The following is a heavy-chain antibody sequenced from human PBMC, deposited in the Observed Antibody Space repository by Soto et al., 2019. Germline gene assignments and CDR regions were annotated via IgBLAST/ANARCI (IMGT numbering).Heavy chain of an antibody. CDR3: ASGRSSGSYYLLDY. D-gene: IGHD3-10*01. V-gene: IGHV1-8*01. J-gene: IGHJ4*02. CDR2: INPNSGNI. CDR1: GNTFTSYD. Sequence: QVQLVQSGAEVKKPGASVKVSCKASGNTFTSYDINWVRQATGHGLEWMGWINPNSGNIGYAQKFQGRVTMTRDTAIRTAYMEVSRLRSDDTAVYYCASGRSSGSYYLLDYWGQGTLVTVSS.